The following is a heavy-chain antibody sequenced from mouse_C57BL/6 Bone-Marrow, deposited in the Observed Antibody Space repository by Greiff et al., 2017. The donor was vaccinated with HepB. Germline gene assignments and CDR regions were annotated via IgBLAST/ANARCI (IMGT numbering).Heavy chain of an antibody. Sequence: EVKLMESGGGLVQPKGSLKLSCAASGFSFNTYAMNWVRQAPGKGLEWVARIRSKSNNYATYYADSVKDRFTISRDDSESMLYLQMNNLKTEDTAMYYCVRRNYGSKDWYFDVWGTGTTVTVSS. D-gene: IGHD1-1*01. CDR1: GFSFNTYA. J-gene: IGHJ1*03. CDR3: VRRNYGSKDWYFDV. V-gene: IGHV10-1*01. CDR2: IRSKSNNYAT.